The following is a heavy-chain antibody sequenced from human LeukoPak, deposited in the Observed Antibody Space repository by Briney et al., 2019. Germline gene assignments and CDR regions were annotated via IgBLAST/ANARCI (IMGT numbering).Heavy chain of an antibody. V-gene: IGHV3-15*01. D-gene: IGHD2-21*02. CDR3: TTDLFAYCSGDCSSSHYYYFYMDV. CDR2: IKSTTDGGTT. CDR1: GFTLSSPW. Sequence: GGSLGLSCAASGFTLSSPWMNWVRQAPGKGLEWVGRIKSTTDGGTTDYAAPVKGRFAISRDDSKNTLYLQMNSLKTEDTAVYYCTTDLFAYCSGDCSSSHYYYFYMDVWGKGTTVTVSS. J-gene: IGHJ6*03.